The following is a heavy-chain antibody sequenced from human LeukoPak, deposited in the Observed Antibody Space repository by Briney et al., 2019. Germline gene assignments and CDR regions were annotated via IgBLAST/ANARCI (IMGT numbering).Heavy chain of an antibody. D-gene: IGHD2-15*01. V-gene: IGHV3-48*01. CDR1: GFTFSSYS. Sequence: GGSLRLSCAASGFTFSSYSMNWVRQAPGKGLEWVSYISSSSSTICYADSVKGRFTVSRDNAKNSLYLQMNSLRAEDTAVYYCARDLWVCSGGSCYDGYFDYWGQGTLVTVSS. CDR2: ISSSSSTI. CDR3: ARDLWVCSGGSCYDGYFDY. J-gene: IGHJ4*02.